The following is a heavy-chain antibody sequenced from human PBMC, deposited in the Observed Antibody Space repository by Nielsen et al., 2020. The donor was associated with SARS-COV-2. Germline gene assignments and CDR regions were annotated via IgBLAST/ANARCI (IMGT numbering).Heavy chain of an antibody. CDR3: ARTMGDGYILDAFDI. V-gene: IGHV3-33*01. CDR1: GFTFSSYG. J-gene: IGHJ3*02. Sequence: GESLKISCAASGFTFSSYGMHWVRQAPGKGLEWVAVIWYDGSNKYYADSVKGRFTISRDNSKNTLYLQMNSLRAEDTAVYYCARTMGDGYILDAFDIWGQGTMVTVSS. D-gene: IGHD5-24*01. CDR2: IWYDGSNK.